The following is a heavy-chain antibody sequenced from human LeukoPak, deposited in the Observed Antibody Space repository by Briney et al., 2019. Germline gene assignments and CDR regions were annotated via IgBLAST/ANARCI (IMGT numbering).Heavy chain of an antibody. V-gene: IGHV3-30-3*01. CDR3: ARVPNDYGDYFSFDY. D-gene: IGHD4-17*01. CDR2: ISYDGSNK. J-gene: IGHJ4*02. CDR1: GFTFSSYA. Sequence: PGRSLRLSCAASGFTFSSYAMHWVRQAPGKGLEWVAVISYDGSNKYYADSVKGRFTISRDNSKNTLYLQMNSLRAEDTAVYYCARVPNDYGDYFSFDYWGQGTLVTVSS.